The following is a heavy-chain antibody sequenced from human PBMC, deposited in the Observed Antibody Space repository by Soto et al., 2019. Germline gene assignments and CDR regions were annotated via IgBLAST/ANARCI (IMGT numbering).Heavy chain of an antibody. CDR1: GGSISSSSYY. Sequence: PETLSLTCTVSGGSISSSSYYWGWIRQPPGKGLEWIGSIYYSGSTYYNPSLKSRVTISVDTSKNQFSLKLSSVTAADTAVYYCAGDFWSGYYIHYYYYYGMDVWGQGTTVTVSS. D-gene: IGHD3-3*01. CDR3: AGDFWSGYYIHYYYYYGMDV. J-gene: IGHJ6*02. V-gene: IGHV4-39*01. CDR2: IYYSGST.